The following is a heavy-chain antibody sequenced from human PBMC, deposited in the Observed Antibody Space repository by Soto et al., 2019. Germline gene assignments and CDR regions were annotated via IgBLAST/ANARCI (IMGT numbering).Heavy chain of an antibody. J-gene: IGHJ4*02. V-gene: IGHV3-15*01. Sequence: PGGSLRLSCATSGFPFSDYYMSWIRQAPGKGLEWVGRIKSKTDGGTTDYAAPVKGRFTISRDDSKNTLYLQMNSLKTEDTAVYYCTTDEPLYYDILTGYGISAYWGQGTLVTVSS. CDR2: IKSKTDGGTT. CDR3: TTDEPLYYDILTGYGISAY. D-gene: IGHD3-9*01. CDR1: GFPFSDYY.